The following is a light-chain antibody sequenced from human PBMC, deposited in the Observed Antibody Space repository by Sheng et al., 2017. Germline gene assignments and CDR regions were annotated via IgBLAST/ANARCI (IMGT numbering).Light chain of an antibody. CDR1: QDISSG. CDR2: DAS. J-gene: IGKJ2*03. Sequence: AVELTQSPSSLSASVGDTVTISCRASQDISSGLAWYQQTPGKSPRLLIYDASVLEIGVSSKFIGSGSGTDFTLSISSLQPEDFVTYYCLHDYGPPYGFGQGTKLEI. V-gene: IGKV1-13*02. CDR3: LHDYGPPYG.